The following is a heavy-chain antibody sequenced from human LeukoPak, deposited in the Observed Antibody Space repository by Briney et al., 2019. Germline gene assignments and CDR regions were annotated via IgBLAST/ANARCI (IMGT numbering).Heavy chain of an antibody. Sequence: GGSLRLSCAASGFTFSSYAMSWVRQAPGKGLEWVSVISGSGVSTYYADSVKGRLTISRANSKNTLYLQMSSLRVEDTAIYYCTKSPFSGSYRFEYWGQGTLVTVSS. CDR3: TKSPFSGSYRFEY. CDR1: GFTFSSYA. D-gene: IGHD1-26*01. CDR2: ISGSGVST. J-gene: IGHJ4*02. V-gene: IGHV3-23*01.